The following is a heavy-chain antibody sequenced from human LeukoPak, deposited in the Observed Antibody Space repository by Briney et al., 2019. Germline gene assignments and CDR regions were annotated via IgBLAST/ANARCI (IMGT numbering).Heavy chain of an antibody. J-gene: IGHJ4*02. CDR3: AKLNSGSYLFYFDY. CDR1: GFTFTNYA. V-gene: IGHV3-23*01. CDR2: ISGTGGST. Sequence: GVSLRLSCAASGFTFTNYAISWVRQAPGKGLEWVSAISGTGGSTFYADSVKGRFTISRDNSRNTLYLLINSLRAEDTAVYYCAKLNSGSYLFYFDYWGQGTLVTVSS. D-gene: IGHD1-26*01.